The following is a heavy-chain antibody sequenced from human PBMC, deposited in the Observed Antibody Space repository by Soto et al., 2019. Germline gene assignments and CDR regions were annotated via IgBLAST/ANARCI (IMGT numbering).Heavy chain of an antibody. V-gene: IGHV4-34*01. CDR2: INHSGST. D-gene: IGHD3-10*01. Sequence: SETLSLTCAVYGGSFSGYYWSWIRQPPGKGLEWIGEINHSGSTNYNPSLKSRVTISVDTSKNQFSLKLSSVTAADTAVYYCATTPARGSGSYYPKLFDYWGQGTLVTVSS. CDR3: ATTPARGSGSYYPKLFDY. J-gene: IGHJ4*02. CDR1: GGSFSGYY.